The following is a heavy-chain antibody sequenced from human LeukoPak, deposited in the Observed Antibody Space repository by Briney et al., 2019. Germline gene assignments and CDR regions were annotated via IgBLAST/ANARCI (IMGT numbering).Heavy chain of an antibody. CDR2: LYYSGST. V-gene: IGHV4-59*01. D-gene: IGHD2-15*01. Sequence: SVTLSLTCTVSGGSISSYYWSWIPQPPGKGLEWIGYLYYSGSTNYNPSLKSRVTISVDTSKNQFSLKLSSVTAADTAVYYCARERGGYCSGGSCYSPNWFDPWGQGTLVTVSS. CDR3: ARERGGYCSGGSCYSPNWFDP. CDR1: GGSISSYY. J-gene: IGHJ5*02.